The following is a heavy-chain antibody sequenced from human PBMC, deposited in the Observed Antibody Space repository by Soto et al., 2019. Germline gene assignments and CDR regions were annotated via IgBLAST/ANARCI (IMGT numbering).Heavy chain of an antibody. Sequence: GGSLRLSCAASDFTFSNARVNWVRQAPGKGLEWVGRIEKKSSGGTTYYVAPVKGRFTISRDDSKNTLFLQMNSLKIEDTAVYYCTTGSVLTTYYGMDVWGQGTTVTVSS. CDR1: DFTFSNAR. CDR3: TTGSVLTTYYGMDV. D-gene: IGHD1-1*01. J-gene: IGHJ6*02. V-gene: IGHV3-15*07. CDR2: IEKKSSGGTT.